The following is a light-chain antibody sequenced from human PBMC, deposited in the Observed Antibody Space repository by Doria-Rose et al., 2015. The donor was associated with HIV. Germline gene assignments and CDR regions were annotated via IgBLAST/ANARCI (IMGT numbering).Light chain of an antibody. CDR1: XXFXSTX. Sequence: EXXMTXXPGTLXLSXGEXAXLXXRXXXXFXSTXLAWYQQKPGQAPSLLIYDGSTRATGIPDRFSASGSGTDFTLTINRLEPEDFALYYCHQYGTSWTFGQGTKVEI. CDR3: HQYGTSWT. CDR2: DGS. J-gene: IGKJ1*01. V-gene: IGKV3-20*01.